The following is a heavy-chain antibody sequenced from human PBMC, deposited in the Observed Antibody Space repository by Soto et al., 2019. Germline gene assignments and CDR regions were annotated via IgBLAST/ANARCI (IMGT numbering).Heavy chain of an antibody. V-gene: IGHV4-34*01. CDR1: GGSFSGYY. CDR3: ARVFTGSITIFGVVIAPGGMDV. CDR2: INHSGST. D-gene: IGHD3-3*01. J-gene: IGHJ6*02. Sequence: ETLSLTCAVYGGSFSGYYWSWIRQPPRKGLEWIGEINHSGSTNYNPSLKSRVTISVDTSKNQFSLKLSSVTAADTAVYYCARVFTGSITIFGVVIAPGGMDVWGQGTTVT.